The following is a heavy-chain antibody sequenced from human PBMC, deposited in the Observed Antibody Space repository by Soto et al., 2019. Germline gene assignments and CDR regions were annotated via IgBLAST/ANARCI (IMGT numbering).Heavy chain of an antibody. CDR1: GGSISTSSHY. J-gene: IGHJ2*01. Sequence: QLQLQESGPGLVKPSETLSLTCTVSGGSISTSSHYWGWIRQPPGKGLEWIGSMYYTGSTYYNPSLQSRVTIPVDTSKNQFSVKLTSVTAADTAVYYCARRVAGTSRYFDLWGRGTLVTVSS. V-gene: IGHV4-39*01. D-gene: IGHD6-19*01. CDR3: ARRVAGTSRYFDL. CDR2: MYYTGST.